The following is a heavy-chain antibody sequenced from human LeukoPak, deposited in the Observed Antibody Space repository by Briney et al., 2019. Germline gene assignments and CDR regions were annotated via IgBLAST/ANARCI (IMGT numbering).Heavy chain of an antibody. D-gene: IGHD1-7*01. J-gene: IGHJ3*02. CDR1: GFTVSTNS. Sequence: GGSLRLSCTVSGFTVSTNSMSWVRQAPGKGLEWVSGISGNGGNTGYADSVKGRFTISRDNAKDSLSLQMNSLRAEDTALYYCARTYNWKYVDVDAFDIWGQGTMVTVSS. CDR3: ARTYNWKYVDVDAFDI. CDR2: ISGNGGNT. V-gene: IGHV3-20*04.